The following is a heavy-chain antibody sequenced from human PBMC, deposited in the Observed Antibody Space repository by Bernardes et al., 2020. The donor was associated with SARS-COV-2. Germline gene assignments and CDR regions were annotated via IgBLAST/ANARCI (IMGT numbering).Heavy chain of an antibody. V-gene: IGHV3-30*03. CDR2: ISYDGSNK. CDR1: GFTFSSYG. Sequence: GGSLRLSCAASGFTFSSYGMHWVRQAPGKGLEWVAVISYDGSNKYYADSVKGRFTISRDNSKNTLYLQMNSLRAEDTAVYYCARDRGPLGFLEWWLYYYGMDVWGQGTTVTVSS. J-gene: IGHJ6*02. CDR3: ARDRGPLGFLEWWLYYYGMDV. D-gene: IGHD3-3*01.